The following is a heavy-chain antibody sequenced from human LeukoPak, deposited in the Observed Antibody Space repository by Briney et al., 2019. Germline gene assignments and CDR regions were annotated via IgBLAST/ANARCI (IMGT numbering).Heavy chain of an antibody. D-gene: IGHD3-10*01. J-gene: IGHJ4*02. CDR3: ARDLYYYGSGNYVPGLPDF. Sequence: GRCLTLARAPSGFTFRGYETNCVRHAPGKGLGWISYICGRGKTIYYADSVKVRFTISRDDAKNFLYLQMNSLRAEDTAVYYCARDLYYYGSGNYVPGLPDFWGQGILVTVSS. V-gene: IGHV3-48*03. CDR2: ICGRGKTI. CDR1: GFTFRGYE.